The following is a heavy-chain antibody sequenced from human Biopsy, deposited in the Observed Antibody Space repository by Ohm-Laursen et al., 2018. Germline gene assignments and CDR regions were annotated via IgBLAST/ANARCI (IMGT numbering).Heavy chain of an antibody. CDR2: IFYDGSNT. Sequence: SLRLSCAASGFTFNNYGMQWVRQAPGKGLEWVAFIFYDGSNTYYADSVKGRFTISRDNYRDTLYLQMSSLRAEDTAVYYCAKDRYNYTPIGGFSMDVWDQGTTVTVSS. CDR3: AKDRYNYTPIGGFSMDV. CDR1: GFTFNNYG. V-gene: IGHV3-30*18. D-gene: IGHD5-18*01. J-gene: IGHJ6*02.